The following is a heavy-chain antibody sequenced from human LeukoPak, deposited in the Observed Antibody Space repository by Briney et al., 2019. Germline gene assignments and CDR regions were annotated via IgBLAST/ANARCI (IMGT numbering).Heavy chain of an antibody. CDR1: GFTFCSYT. J-gene: IGHJ4*02. V-gene: IGHV3-21*06. Sequence: GGSLRLSCAASGFTFCSYTMTWVRQAPGRGLEWGSSINGGVGVVYYADSVKGRFTVSRDNSKNSLYLQMTTLRAEDTALYSCARGHYDILTSNYKWTPDFWGQGSLVAVSS. D-gene: IGHD3-9*01. CDR2: INGGVGVV. CDR3: ARGHYDILTSNYKWTPDF.